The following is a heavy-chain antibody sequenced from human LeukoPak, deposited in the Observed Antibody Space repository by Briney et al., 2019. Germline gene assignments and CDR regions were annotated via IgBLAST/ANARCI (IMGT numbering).Heavy chain of an antibody. J-gene: IGHJ4*02. V-gene: IGHV3-66*01. CDR2: IYSGGST. CDR1: GFTVSSNY. D-gene: IGHD1-1*01. Sequence: QSGGSLRLSCAASGFTVSSNYMSWVRQAPGKGLEWVSVIYSGGSTYYADSVKGRFTISRDNSKNTLYLQMNSLRAEDTAVYYCARSSVPNWNDDGYYFDYWGQGTLVTVSS. CDR3: ARSSVPNWNDDGYYFDY.